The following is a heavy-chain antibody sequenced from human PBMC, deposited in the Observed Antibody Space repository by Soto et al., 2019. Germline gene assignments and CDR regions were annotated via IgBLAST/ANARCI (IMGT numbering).Heavy chain of an antibody. D-gene: IGHD3-22*01. Sequence: GGSLRLSCAASGFSFSNAWINWVRQAPGKGLEWVGRIKSKTDCGTTDFAAPVRGRFAISRDDSKNMVYMQTNSLKTEDKAVYYCTTDVFINMIVVRFDYWGHRNLVPVSS. J-gene: IGHJ4*01. CDR2: IKSKTDCGTT. CDR3: TTDVFINMIVVRFDY. CDR1: GFSFSNAW. V-gene: IGHV3-15*07.